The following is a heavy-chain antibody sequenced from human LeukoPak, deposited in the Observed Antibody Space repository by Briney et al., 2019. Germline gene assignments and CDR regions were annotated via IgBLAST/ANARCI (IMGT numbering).Heavy chain of an antibody. CDR3: AKKGAVTATGYFDY. J-gene: IGHJ4*02. V-gene: IGHV3-23*01. CDR2: ITNSGGGT. D-gene: IGHD2-21*02. Sequence: GGSLRLSCAASGFTFSNYAMSWVRQAPGKGLEWVSGITNSGGGTFYADSVKGRFTISRDNSKNTLYLRMNNLRAEDTAIYYCAKKGAVTATGYFDYWGQGTLVTVSS. CDR1: GFTFSNYA.